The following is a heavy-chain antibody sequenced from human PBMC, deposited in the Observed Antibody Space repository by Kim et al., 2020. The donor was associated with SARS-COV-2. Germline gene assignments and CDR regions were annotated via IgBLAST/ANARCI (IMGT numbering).Heavy chain of an antibody. J-gene: IGHJ1*01. CDR2: ISYDGSNK. CDR3: ARDGRTMTRAEYFQH. D-gene: IGHD3-3*01. Sequence: GGSLRLSCAASGFTFSSFAMHWVRQAPGKGLEWVAIISYDGSNKYYADSVKGRFTISRDNSKNTLYLQMNSLRAEDTAVYYCARDGRTMTRAEYFQHWGQGTLVTVSS. CDR1: GFTFSSFA. V-gene: IGHV3-30*04.